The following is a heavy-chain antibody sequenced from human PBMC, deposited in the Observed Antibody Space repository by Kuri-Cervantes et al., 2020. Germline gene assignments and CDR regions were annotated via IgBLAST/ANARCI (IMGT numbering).Heavy chain of an antibody. J-gene: IGHJ5*02. CDR1: GYTLTELS. Sequence: ASEKVSCKVSGYTLTELSMHWVRQAPGKGLEWMGGFDPEDGEKIYAQKFQGRVNMNVDTSTDTTYMDLSSLRSEDTAVYYCATVGSRGYYYTDWFDPWGQGTLVTVSS. D-gene: IGHD3-22*01. V-gene: IGHV1-24*01. CDR2: FDPEDGEK. CDR3: ATVGSRGYYYTDWFDP.